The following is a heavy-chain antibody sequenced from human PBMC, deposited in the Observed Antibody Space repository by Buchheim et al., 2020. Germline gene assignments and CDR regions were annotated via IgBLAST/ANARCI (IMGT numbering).Heavy chain of an antibody. CDR1: GFTFSSYG. J-gene: IGHJ4*02. Sequence: QVQLVESGGGVVQPGRSLRLSCAASGFTFSSYGMHWVRQAPGKGLEWVAVISYDGSNKYCADSVKGRFTISRDNSKNTLYLQMNSLRAEDTAVYYCAKGSTLRVYFDYWGQGTL. CDR2: ISYDGSNK. V-gene: IGHV3-30*18. D-gene: IGHD4-17*01. CDR3: AKGSTLRVYFDY.